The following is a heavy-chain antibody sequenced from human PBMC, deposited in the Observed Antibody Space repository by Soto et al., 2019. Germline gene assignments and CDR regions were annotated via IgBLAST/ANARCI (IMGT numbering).Heavy chain of an antibody. V-gene: IGHV3-23*01. D-gene: IGHD2-8*02. CDR3: AKATATGGGAFDI. CDR2: ITDTGGDA. J-gene: IGHJ3*02. CDR1: GLTFGSRA. Sequence: GGSLRLSCVASGLTFGSRAMSWVRQSPGEGLEWVSTITDTGGDAKYADSVRGRFAISRDNSKNTLYLQMSTLRAEDSAIYYCAKATATGGGAFDICGQGTMVTVSS.